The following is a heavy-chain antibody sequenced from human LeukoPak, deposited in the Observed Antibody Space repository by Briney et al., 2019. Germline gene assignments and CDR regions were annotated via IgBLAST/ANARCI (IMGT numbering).Heavy chain of an antibody. V-gene: IGHV4-39*07. CDR1: GGSISSSSYY. J-gene: IGHJ3*02. Sequence: TSETLSLTCTVSGGSISSSSYYWGWIRQPPGKGLEWIGSIYYSGSTYYNPSLKSRVTISVDTSKNQFSLNLSSATAADTAVYYCASPMTLVLRGLAGIDAFNIWGQGTMVTVSS. D-gene: IGHD3-22*01. CDR3: ASPMTLVLRGLAGIDAFNI. CDR2: IYYSGST.